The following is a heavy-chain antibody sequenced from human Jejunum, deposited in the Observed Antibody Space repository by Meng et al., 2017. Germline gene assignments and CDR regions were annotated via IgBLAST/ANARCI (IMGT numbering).Heavy chain of an antibody. CDR2: NKSNNDGGTT. CDR3: GTDIYD. V-gene: IGHV3-15*01. CDR1: GFSFTPAW. J-gene: IGHJ4*02. D-gene: IGHD2/OR15-2a*01. Sequence: EVELVEAGGGLERPGGFLGLSCAASGFSFTPAWMTWVRRTPGRGLDWVGRNKSNNDGGTTDYAAPVKGRFTISRDDSKSTLYLQMNSLKIEDTAMYYCGTDIYDWGQGTLVTVSS.